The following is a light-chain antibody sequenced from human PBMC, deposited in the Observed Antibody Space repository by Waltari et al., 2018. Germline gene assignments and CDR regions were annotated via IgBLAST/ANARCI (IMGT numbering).Light chain of an antibody. CDR2: DFS. Sequence: QSALTQPASVSGSPGQSITVSCTGTSSDIGTYNYVSWYQQHPGKAPKLMIYDFSSRPSVFSNRSSGSKSGNTASLTISGLQAEDEADYYCDSKSSSSPHVFGTGTKVTVL. V-gene: IGLV2-14*03. CDR1: SSDIGTYNY. CDR3: DSKSSSSPHV. J-gene: IGLJ1*01.